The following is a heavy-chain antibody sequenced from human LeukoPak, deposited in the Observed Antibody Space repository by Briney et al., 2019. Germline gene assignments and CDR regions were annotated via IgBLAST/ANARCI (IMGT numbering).Heavy chain of an antibody. J-gene: IGHJ3*02. V-gene: IGHV4-4*07. CDR2: IYTSGST. D-gene: IGHD6-6*01. CDR3: ARNPPPKAQNPPRNEAFDI. Sequence: SETLSLTCTVSGGSITNYYWSWIRQPAGKGLEWIGRIYTSGSTNYNPSLKSRVTMSVDTSKNQFSLKLSSVTAAATAVYYCARNPPPKAQNPPRNEAFDIGAKGKRVTASS. CDR1: GGSITNYY.